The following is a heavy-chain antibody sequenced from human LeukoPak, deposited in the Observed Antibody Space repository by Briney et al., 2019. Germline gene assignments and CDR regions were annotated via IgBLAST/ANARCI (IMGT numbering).Heavy chain of an antibody. J-gene: IGHJ4*02. D-gene: IGHD3-10*01. CDR2: IYYSGST. CDR1: GGSFSGYY. CDR3: ARNFIRDCFDY. V-gene: IGHV4-59*01. Sequence: SETLSLTCAVYGGSFSGYYWSWIRQPPGKGLEWIGYIYYSGSTNYNPSLKSRVTISVDTSKNQFSLKLSSVTAADTAVYYCARNFIRDCFDYWGQGTLVTVSS.